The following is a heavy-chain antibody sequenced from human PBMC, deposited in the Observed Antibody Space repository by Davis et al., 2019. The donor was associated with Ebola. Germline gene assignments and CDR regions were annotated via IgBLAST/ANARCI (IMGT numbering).Heavy chain of an antibody. J-gene: IGHJ6*02. V-gene: IGHV3-64*01. D-gene: IGHD3-3*01. CDR3: ARGERFLETNYYYYYGMDV. CDR2: ISSNGGST. CDR1: GFTFSSYA. Sequence: GESLKISCAASGFTFSSYAMHWVRQAPGKGLEYVSAISSNGGSTYYANSVKGRFTISRDNSKNTLYLQMGSLRAEDMAVYYCARGERFLETNYYYYYGMDVWGQGTTVTVSS.